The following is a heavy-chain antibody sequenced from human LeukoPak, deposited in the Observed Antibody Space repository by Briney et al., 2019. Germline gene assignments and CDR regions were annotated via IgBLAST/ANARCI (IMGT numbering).Heavy chain of an antibody. CDR2: IIPIFGTA. CDR3: ARGADYYGSGSYFDY. J-gene: IGHJ4*02. Sequence: SVKVSCKASGYTFTSYGISWVRQAPGQGLEWMGGIIPIFGTANYAQKFQGRVTITGDESTSTAYMELSSLRSEDTAVYYCARGADYYGSGSYFDYWGQGTLVTVSS. V-gene: IGHV1-69*13. D-gene: IGHD3-10*01. CDR1: GYTFTSYG.